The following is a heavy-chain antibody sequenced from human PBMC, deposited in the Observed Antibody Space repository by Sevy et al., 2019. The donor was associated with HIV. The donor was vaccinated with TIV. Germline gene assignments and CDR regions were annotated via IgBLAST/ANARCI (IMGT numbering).Heavy chain of an antibody. D-gene: IGHD3-3*01. Sequence: GGSLRLSCAASGFTFDDYAMHWVRQVPGKGLEWVSGISWNSNSIGYADSLKGGVTISRDNAKKSLYLQMNSLRTEDSALYYCAKATDPDYDFWSGIDHYYYAMDVWGQGTTVTVSS. CDR1: GFTFDDYA. CDR3: AKATDPDYDFWSGIDHYYYAMDV. J-gene: IGHJ6*02. V-gene: IGHV3-9*01. CDR2: ISWNSNSI.